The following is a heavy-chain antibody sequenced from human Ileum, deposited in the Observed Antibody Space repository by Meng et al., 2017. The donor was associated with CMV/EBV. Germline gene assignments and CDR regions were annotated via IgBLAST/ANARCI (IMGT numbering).Heavy chain of an antibody. V-gene: IGHV6-1*01. CDR2: TWYGSKWYY. D-gene: IGHD3-10*01. J-gene: IGHJ4*02. CDR1: DSVSISTES. Sequence: QVKLHQSGPGLGKPSQTLSLTCAGDSVSISTESWNWIRQSPSRGLEWLGRTWYGSKWYYEYAVSVKSRITIIPDTSQNQISLQLNSVTPDDTAVYYCTYGWPLKYWGQGSLVTVSS. CDR3: TYGWPLKY.